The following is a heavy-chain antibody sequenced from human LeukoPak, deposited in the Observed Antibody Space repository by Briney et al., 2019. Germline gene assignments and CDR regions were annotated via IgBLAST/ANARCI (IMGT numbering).Heavy chain of an antibody. Sequence: GASVKVSCKASGYTFTSYGISWVRQAPGQGLEWMGWISAYNGNTNYAQKLQGRVTMTTDTSTSTAYMELRSLRSDDTAVYYCARGAPVYCSGGSCYWSEVGNWFDPWGQGTLVTVSS. J-gene: IGHJ5*02. V-gene: IGHV1-18*01. CDR1: GYTFTSYG. D-gene: IGHD2-15*01. CDR3: ARGAPVYCSGGSCYWSEVGNWFDP. CDR2: ISAYNGNT.